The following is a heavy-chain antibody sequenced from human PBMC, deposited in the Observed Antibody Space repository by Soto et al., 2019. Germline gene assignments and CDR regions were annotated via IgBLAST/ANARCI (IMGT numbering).Heavy chain of an antibody. J-gene: IGHJ6*02. Sequence: QVQLHESGPGLVKPSGTLSLTCAVSGGSISSSNWWSWVRQPPGKGLEWIGEIYHSGSTNYKPSLKRRVTISVDKSKNQFPLKLNSVTAADTAVYYCARASGSYYYGMDVWGQGTTVTVSS. CDR2: IYHSGST. CDR3: ARASGSYYYGMDV. CDR1: GGSISSSNW. V-gene: IGHV4-4*02.